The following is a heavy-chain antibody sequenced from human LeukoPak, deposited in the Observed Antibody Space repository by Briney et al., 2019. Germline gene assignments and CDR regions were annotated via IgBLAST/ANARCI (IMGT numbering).Heavy chain of an antibody. CDR1: GGSIGSYY. D-gene: IGHD2-15*01. V-gene: IGHV4-59*01. Sequence: PSETLSLTCTVSGGSIGSYYWSWIRQPPGKGLEWVGYIYYSGSPNYNPSLESRVTISMDTSKNQFSLKLSSVIAADTAVYYCAREYIVVVVADIDWYFDLWGRGTLVTVSS. J-gene: IGHJ2*01. CDR3: AREYIVVVVADIDWYFDL. CDR2: IYYSGSP.